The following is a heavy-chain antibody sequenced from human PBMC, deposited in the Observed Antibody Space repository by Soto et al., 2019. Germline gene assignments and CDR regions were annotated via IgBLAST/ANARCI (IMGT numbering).Heavy chain of an antibody. Sequence: SQTLSLTCVISGDSVSSNSAAWNWIRQSPSRGLEWLGRTYYRSKWYNDYAVSVKSRITINPDTSKNQFSLQLNSVTPEDTAVYYCARDPGEYQLPEGFDPWGQGTLVTAPQ. CDR2: TYYRSKWYN. CDR1: GDSVSSNSAA. D-gene: IGHD2-2*01. J-gene: IGHJ5*02. CDR3: ARDPGEYQLPEGFDP. V-gene: IGHV6-1*01.